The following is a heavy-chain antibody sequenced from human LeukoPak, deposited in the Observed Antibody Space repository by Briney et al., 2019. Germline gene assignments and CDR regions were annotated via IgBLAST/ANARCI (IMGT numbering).Heavy chain of an antibody. Sequence: SGTRSLTCAVYGGSSRAYYWSRIAQPPGRGLNWFGEIHHSGSTNYNPSLKSRVSISVDTSQNQFSLKLSSVTAADTAVYYCAIETFDIAPGAFDIWGQGTMFTVSS. J-gene: IGHJ3*02. CDR2: IHHSGST. CDR3: AIETFDIAPGAFDI. D-gene: IGHD3-9*01. V-gene: IGHV4-34*01. CDR1: GGSSRAYY.